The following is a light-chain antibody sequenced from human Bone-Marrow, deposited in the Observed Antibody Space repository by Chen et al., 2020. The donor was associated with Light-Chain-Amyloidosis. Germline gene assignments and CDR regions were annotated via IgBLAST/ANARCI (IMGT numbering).Light chain of an antibody. CDR2: DDS. CDR3: QVWDRSSDRPV. V-gene: IGLV3-21*02. J-gene: IGLJ3*02. CDR1: NIGPTS. Sequence: YVLTQPSSGSVAPGQTATLACWGNNIGPTSVHWYQQTPGQAPLLVVYDDSDRPSGIPERLSGSNSGNTATLTISRVEAGDEADYYCQVWDRSSDRPVFGGGTKLTVL.